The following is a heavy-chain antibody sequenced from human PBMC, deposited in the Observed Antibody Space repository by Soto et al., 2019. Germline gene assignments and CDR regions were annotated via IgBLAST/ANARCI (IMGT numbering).Heavy chain of an antibody. D-gene: IGHD3-22*01. Sequence: SETLSLTCTVSAGSITTTYWSWIRQPLGKALEWIGYISYRGSTNYNPSLKSRLTISIDTSKSQISLKLTSMTTADTAVYYCASSGIVGREVNTWFDPWGQGTLVTVSS. J-gene: IGHJ5*02. CDR2: ISYRGST. CDR3: ASSGIVGREVNTWFDP. CDR1: AGSITTTY. V-gene: IGHV4-59*01.